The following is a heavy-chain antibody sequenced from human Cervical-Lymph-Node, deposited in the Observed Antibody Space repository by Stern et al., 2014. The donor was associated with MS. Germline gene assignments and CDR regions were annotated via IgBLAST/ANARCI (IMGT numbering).Heavy chain of an antibody. J-gene: IGHJ2*01. V-gene: IGHV4-39*02. CDR3: ARGVTAVTNYVPNWCFDL. D-gene: IGHD4-11*01. CDR1: GGSITNRDY. CDR2: VYYSGIT. Sequence: QLQLQESGPGLVKPSETLSLTCTVSGGSITNRDYWGWIRQSPGKGLEWIGSVYYSGITYYRPSLKSLDTISIDTSRNHFSLKWTSVTATDTAVYFCARGVTAVTNYVPNWCFDLWGRGTLVTVSS.